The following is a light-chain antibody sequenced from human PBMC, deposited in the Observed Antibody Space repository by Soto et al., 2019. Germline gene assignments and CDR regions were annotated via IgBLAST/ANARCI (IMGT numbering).Light chain of an antibody. CDR3: PSYDSSLSGYV. V-gene: IGLV2-14*01. Sequence: QSALTQPASVSGSPGQSITISCTGTSSDVGNYNYVSWYQQYPGRVPKLLIYMVSNRASGVSNRFSGSKSGNTASLTISGLQAEDEADYYCPSYDSSLSGYVFGTGTKVTVL. CDR2: MVS. CDR1: SSDVGNYNY. J-gene: IGLJ1*01.